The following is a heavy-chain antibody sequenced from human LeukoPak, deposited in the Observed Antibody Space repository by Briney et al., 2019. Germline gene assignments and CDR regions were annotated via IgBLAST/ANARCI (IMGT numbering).Heavy chain of an antibody. J-gene: IGHJ4*02. D-gene: IGHD6-13*01. Sequence: ASVKVSCKASGYTFTGYYMHWVRQAPGQGLEWMGWINPNSGGTNCAQKFQGRVTMARDTSISTAYMELSRLRSDDTAVYYCARRKAVAKYYFDYWGQGTLVTVSS. CDR1: GYTFTGYY. V-gene: IGHV1-2*02. CDR2: INPNSGGT. CDR3: ARRKAVAKYYFDY.